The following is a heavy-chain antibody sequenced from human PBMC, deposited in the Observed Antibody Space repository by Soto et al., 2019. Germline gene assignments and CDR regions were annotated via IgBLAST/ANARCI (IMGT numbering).Heavy chain of an antibody. D-gene: IGHD3-10*01. Sequence: QVQLVQSGAEVRKPGSSVKVSCKASGGTFSSYAISWVRQAPGQGLEWMGGIIPIFGTANYAQKFQGRVTITADESTSTAYMELSSLRSEDTAVYYCASLMVRPAGYYYGMDVWGQGTTVTVSS. CDR2: IIPIFGTA. CDR1: GGTFSSYA. V-gene: IGHV1-69*01. J-gene: IGHJ6*02. CDR3: ASLMVRPAGYYYGMDV.